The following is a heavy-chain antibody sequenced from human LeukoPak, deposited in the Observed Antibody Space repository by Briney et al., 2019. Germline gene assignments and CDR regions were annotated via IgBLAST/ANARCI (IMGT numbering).Heavy chain of an antibody. J-gene: IGHJ4*02. CDR1: GGSISSYY. CDR2: IYYSGST. Sequence: SETLSLTCTVSGGSISSYYWSWIRQPPGKGLEWIGYIYYSGSTNYNPSLKSRVTISVDTSKNQFSLKLSSVTAADTAVYYCARDLFYYDRSGYYRAYFDYWGQGTLVTVSS. V-gene: IGHV4-59*12. CDR3: ARDLFYYDRSGYYRAYFDY. D-gene: IGHD3-22*01.